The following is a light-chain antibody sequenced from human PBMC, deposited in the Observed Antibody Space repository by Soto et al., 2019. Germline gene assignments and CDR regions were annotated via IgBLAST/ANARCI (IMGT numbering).Light chain of an antibody. J-gene: IGKJ1*01. CDR2: GVS. CDR1: QSVSSSY. Sequence: EIVFNQSPCTLSLSQGERATLSCRASQSVSSSYLAWYQQKPGQAPRLLIYGVSSRATGIPDRFSGSGSGTDFTLTIRRLEPEDFAVYYCQQGGTFGQGTKVDIK. CDR3: QQGGT. V-gene: IGKV3-20*01.